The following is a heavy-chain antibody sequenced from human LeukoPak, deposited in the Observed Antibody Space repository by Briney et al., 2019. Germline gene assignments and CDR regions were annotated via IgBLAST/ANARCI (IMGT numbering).Heavy chain of an antibody. V-gene: IGHV3-74*01. CDR2: IASDGSST. CDR3: ARGRPHGNDY. J-gene: IGHJ4*02. CDR1: GFTFSNYD. D-gene: IGHD4-23*01. Sequence: GGSLRLSCAASGFTFSNYDMSWVRQVPGKGLVWVSRIASDGSSTTYADSVKGRFSISRDNAKNTLYLQMNSLRVEDTAVYYCARGRPHGNDYWGQGTLVTVSS.